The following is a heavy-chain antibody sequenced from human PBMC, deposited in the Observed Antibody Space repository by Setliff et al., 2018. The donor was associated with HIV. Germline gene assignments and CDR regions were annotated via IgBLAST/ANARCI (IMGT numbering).Heavy chain of an antibody. CDR3: ARWDSGTYYALDI. CDR1: GYTFTRYY. V-gene: IGHV1-46*01. CDR2: MNPSGGST. Sequence: ASVKVSCKASGYTFTRYYMHWVRQAPGQGLEWMGIMNPSGGSTSYAQNFQGRVTMTRDTSTSTIYMELSSLRSEDTAVYYCARWDSGTYYALDIWGQGTMVTVSS. D-gene: IGHD1-26*01. J-gene: IGHJ3*02.